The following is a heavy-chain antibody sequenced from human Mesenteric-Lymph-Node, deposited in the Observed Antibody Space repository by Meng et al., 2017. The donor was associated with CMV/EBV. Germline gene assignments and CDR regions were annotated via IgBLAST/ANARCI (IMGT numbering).Heavy chain of an antibody. CDR2: IYYSGST. CDR1: GGSISSSSYY. V-gene: IGHV4-39*07. CDR3: ARVPQSGADY. Sequence: CTVSGGSISSSSYYWGWIRQPPGKGLEWIGSIYYSGSTYYNPSLKSRVTISVDTSKNQFSLKLSSVTAADTAVYYCARVPQSGADYWGQGTLVTVSS. J-gene: IGHJ4*02.